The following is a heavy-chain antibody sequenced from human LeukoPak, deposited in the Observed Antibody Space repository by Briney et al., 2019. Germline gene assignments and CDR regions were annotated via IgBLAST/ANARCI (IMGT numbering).Heavy chain of an antibody. CDR3: ASGGRRPGVTPFDY. J-gene: IGHJ4*02. CDR1: GFTFSSYS. D-gene: IGHD2-21*02. V-gene: IGHV3-21*01. Sequence: PGGSLRLSCAASGFTFSSYSMNWVRQAPGKGLEWVSSISSSSSYIYYADSVKGRFTISRDNAKNSLYLQMNSLRAEDTAVYYCASGGRRPGVTPFDYWGQGTLVTVSS. CDR2: ISSSSSYI.